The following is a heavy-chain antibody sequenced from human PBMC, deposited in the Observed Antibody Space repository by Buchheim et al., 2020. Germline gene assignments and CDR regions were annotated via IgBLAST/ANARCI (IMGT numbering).Heavy chain of an antibody. J-gene: IGHJ4*02. CDR3: ARGRIGYCSGGSCYRDFDY. D-gene: IGHD2-15*01. V-gene: IGHV4-4*02. CDR2: IYHSGST. CDR1: GGSISSSNW. Sequence: LVKPSGTLSHTCAVSGGSISSSNWWSWVRQPPGKGLEWIGEIYHSGSTNYNPSLKSRVTISVDKSKNQFSLKLSSVPAADTAGYYCARGRIGYCSGGSCYRDFDYWGQGTL.